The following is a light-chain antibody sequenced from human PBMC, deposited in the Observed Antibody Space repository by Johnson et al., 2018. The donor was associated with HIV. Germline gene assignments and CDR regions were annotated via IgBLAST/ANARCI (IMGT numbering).Light chain of an antibody. J-gene: IGLJ1*01. CDR2: QNN. Sequence: QSVLTQSPSLSAAPGQTVTIYCSGSSSNVGLNYVSWYQQLPGTAPKLLIYQNNKRPSGIPDRFSGSKSGTSATPGITGLQTGDEADYYCGTWDNSLSVYVFGTGTKVTVL. V-gene: IGLV1-51*02. CDR3: GTWDNSLSVYV. CDR1: SSNVGLNY.